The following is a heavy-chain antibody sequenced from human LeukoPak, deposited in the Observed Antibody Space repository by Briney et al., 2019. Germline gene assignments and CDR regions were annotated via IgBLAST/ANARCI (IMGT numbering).Heavy chain of an antibody. J-gene: IGHJ6*03. CDR3: ARGSIAARAPYYYYYYYMDV. CDR2: ISAYNGNT. Sequence: ASVKVSCKASGYTFTSYGISWVRQAPGQGLEWMGWISAYNGNTNYAQKLQGRVTMTTDTSTSTAYMELRSLRSEDTAVYYCARGSIAARAPYYYYYYYMDVWGKGTTVTVSS. D-gene: IGHD6-6*01. CDR1: GYTFTSYG. V-gene: IGHV1-18*01.